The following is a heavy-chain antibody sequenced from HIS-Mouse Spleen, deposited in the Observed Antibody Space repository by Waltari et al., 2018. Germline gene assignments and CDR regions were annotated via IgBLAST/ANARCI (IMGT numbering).Heavy chain of an antibody. CDR1: GYTFTGYY. D-gene: IGHD3-10*01. CDR3: ARDGSGSYPYYYGMDV. Sequence: QVQLVQSGAEVKKPGASVKVSCKASGYTFTGYYMHWVRQAPGQGHEWIGWINPNRGGRNYAQKFQGRVTMTRDTSISTAYMELRRLRSDDTAVYYCARDGSGSYPYYYGMDVWGQGTTVTVSS. V-gene: IGHV1-2*02. J-gene: IGHJ6*02. CDR2: INPNRGGR.